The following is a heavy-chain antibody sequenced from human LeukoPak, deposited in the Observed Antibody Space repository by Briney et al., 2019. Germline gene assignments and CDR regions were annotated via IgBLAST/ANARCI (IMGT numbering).Heavy chain of an antibody. V-gene: IGHV1-69*13. CDR3: ARGEYSDFWSGYYYFDY. D-gene: IGHD3-3*01. CDR1: GGTFSSYT. J-gene: IGHJ4*02. Sequence: SVKVSCKASGGTFSSYTINWVRQAPGQGLEWMGGIIPVFGTANYVQKFQGRVTTTADESTSTAYMELSSLRSEDTAVYYCARGEYSDFWSGYYYFDYWGQGTLVTVSS. CDR2: IIPVFGTA.